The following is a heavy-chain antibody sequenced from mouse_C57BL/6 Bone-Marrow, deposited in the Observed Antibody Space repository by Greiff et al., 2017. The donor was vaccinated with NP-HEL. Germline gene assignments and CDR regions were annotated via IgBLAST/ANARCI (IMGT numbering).Heavy chain of an antibody. J-gene: IGHJ3*01. CDR3: ASELILGFAY. CDR1: GFSLTSYG. Sequence: VQGVESGPGLVAPSQSLSITCTVSGFSLTSYGVDWVRQSPGKGLEWLGVIWGVGSTNYNSALKSRLSISKDNSKSQVFLKMNSLQTDDTAMYYCASELILGFAYWGQGTLVTVSA. CDR2: IWGVGST. V-gene: IGHV2-6*01. D-gene: IGHD2-4*01.